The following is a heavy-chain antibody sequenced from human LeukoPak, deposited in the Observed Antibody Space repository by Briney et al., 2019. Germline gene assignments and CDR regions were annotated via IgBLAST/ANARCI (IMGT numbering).Heavy chain of an antibody. J-gene: IGHJ4*02. CDR3: AKGHGFYFDFGDY. D-gene: IGHD3/OR15-3a*01. V-gene: IGHV3-23*01. CDR1: GFTFSNSA. CDR2: ISGSGGSA. Sequence: SGGSLRLSCAASGFTFSNSAMSWVRQAPGKGLEWVAVISGSGGSAFYADSLKGRFTVSRDNSKNILLLQMNGLRADDTAVYYCAKGHGFYFDFGDYWGQGTLVTVSS.